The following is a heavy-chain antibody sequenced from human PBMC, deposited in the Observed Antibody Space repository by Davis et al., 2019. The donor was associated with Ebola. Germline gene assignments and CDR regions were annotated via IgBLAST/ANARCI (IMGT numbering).Heavy chain of an antibody. Sequence: SVKVSCKASGYTFTSYDINWVRQAPGQGLEWMGRIIPILGIANYAQKFQGRVTITADKSTSTAYMELSSLRSEDTAVYYCATTLDQPLLDYWGQGTLVTVSS. CDR3: ATTLDQPLLDY. CDR1: GYTFTSYD. D-gene: IGHD1-26*01. CDR2: IIPILGIA. V-gene: IGHV1-69*04. J-gene: IGHJ4*02.